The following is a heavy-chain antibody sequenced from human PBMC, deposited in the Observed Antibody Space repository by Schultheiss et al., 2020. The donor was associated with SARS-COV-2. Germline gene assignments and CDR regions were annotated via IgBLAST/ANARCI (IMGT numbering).Heavy chain of an antibody. J-gene: IGHJ3*02. CDR3: ARGRSHAFDI. CDR2: ISGSGGST. Sequence: GESLKISCAASGFTFSSYAMSWVRQAPGKGLEWVSAISGSGGSTYYADSVKGRFTISRDNSKNTLYLQMNSLRAEDTAVYYCARGRSHAFDIWGQGTMVTVSS. V-gene: IGHV3-23*01. D-gene: IGHD1-26*01. CDR1: GFTFSSYA.